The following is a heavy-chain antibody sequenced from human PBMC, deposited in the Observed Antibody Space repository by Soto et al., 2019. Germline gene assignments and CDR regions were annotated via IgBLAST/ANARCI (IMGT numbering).Heavy chain of an antibody. J-gene: IGHJ2*01. CDR3: ARDRCISTSCARGKWYFDL. CDR2: TIPSIGLA. CDR1: GSLFISYS. Sequence: QVQLVQSGAEVKKPGSPVKVSCQASGSLFISYSISWVRQAHGQGLEWIGRTIPSIGLANYAQKFQCRVTIPADKSTTKAFLEASSLRQDETANYYCARDRCISTSCARGKWYFDLWGRGTLVTVSS. D-gene: IGHD2-2*01. V-gene: IGHV1-69*08.